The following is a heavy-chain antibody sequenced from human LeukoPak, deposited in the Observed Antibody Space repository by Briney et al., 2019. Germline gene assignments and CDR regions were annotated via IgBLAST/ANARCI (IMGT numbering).Heavy chain of an antibody. Sequence: PGGPLRLSCAASRFTSSSYAMSWVRQAAGKGLEWVSGITESGGSTYYADSVKGRFTISRDNSKNTLYLQMNSLRAEDTAVYYCAKVRGGYFDYWGQGTLVTVSS. J-gene: IGHJ4*02. D-gene: IGHD3-10*01. V-gene: IGHV3-23*01. CDR2: ITESGGST. CDR1: RFTSSSYA. CDR3: AKVRGGYFDY.